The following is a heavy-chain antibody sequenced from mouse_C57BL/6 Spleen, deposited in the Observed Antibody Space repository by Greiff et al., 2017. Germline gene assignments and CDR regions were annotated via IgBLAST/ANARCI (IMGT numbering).Heavy chain of an antibody. Sequence: QVQLQQSGAELVRPGASVKLSCKASGYTFTDYYINWVKQRPGQGLEWIARIYPGSGNTYYTEKFKGKATLTAEKSSSTAYMQLSSLTSEDAAVYFCAVITTVVAKGDYFDYWGQGTTLTVSS. CDR2: IYPGSGNT. J-gene: IGHJ2*01. CDR3: AVITTVVAKGDYFDY. V-gene: IGHV1-76*01. D-gene: IGHD1-1*01. CDR1: GYTFTDYY.